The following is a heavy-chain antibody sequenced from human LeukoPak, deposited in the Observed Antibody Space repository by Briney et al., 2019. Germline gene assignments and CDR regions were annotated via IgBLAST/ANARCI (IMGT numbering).Heavy chain of an antibody. CDR2: IYYRVTS. J-gene: IGHJ4*02. V-gene: IGHV4-59*01. CDR3: ARYPIRTVTTLYYFDY. D-gene: IGHD4-17*01. Sequence: SETLSLTCTVSGDSISTYYWSWIRQPPGKGLEWIGYIYYRVTSDYNPSLKSRVTMSVDMSTRQISLKLSSVTAADTAVYYCARYPIRTVTTLYYFDYWGQGTLVTVSS. CDR1: GDSISTYY.